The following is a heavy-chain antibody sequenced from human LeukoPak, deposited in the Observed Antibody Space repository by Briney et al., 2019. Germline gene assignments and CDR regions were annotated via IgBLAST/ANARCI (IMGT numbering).Heavy chain of an antibody. CDR2: INHSGST. CDR1: GGSFSGYY. CDR3: ARRSAVTMIVVVIPRPAFDI. V-gene: IGHV4-34*01. D-gene: IGHD3-22*01. J-gene: IGHJ3*02. Sequence: SETLSLTCAVYGGSFSGYYWSWIRQPPGKGLEWIGEINHSGSTNYNPSLKSRVTISVDTSKNQFSLKLSSVTAADTAVYYCARRSAVTMIVVVIPRPAFDIWGQGTMVTVSS.